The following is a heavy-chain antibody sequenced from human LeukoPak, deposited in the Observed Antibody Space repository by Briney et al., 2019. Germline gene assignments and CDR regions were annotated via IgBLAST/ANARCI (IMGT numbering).Heavy chain of an antibody. CDR3: ARDELPAAILGWFDP. V-gene: IGHV3-30-3*01. CDR2: ISYDGSNK. D-gene: IGHD2-2*02. J-gene: IGHJ5*02. Sequence: GSLRLSCAASGFTFSSYAMHWVRQAPGKGLEWVAVISYDGSNKYYADSVKGRFTISRDNPKNTLYLQMNSLRTEDTAVYYCARDELPAAILGWFDPWGQGTLVTVSS. CDR1: GFTFSSYA.